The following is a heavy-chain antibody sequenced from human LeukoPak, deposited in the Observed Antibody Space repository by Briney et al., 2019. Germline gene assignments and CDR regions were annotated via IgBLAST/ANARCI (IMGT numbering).Heavy chain of an antibody. CDR2: IYYSGST. V-gene: IGHV4-39*01. J-gene: IGHJ4*02. D-gene: IGHD2-15*01. Sequence: SETLSLTRTVSGGSISSSSYYWGWIRQPPGKGLEWIGSIYYSGSTYYNPSLKSRVTISVDTSKNQFSLKLSSVTAADTAVYYCASGPRRLGYCSGGSCYSSVFDYWGQGTLVTVSS. CDR1: GGSISSSSYY. CDR3: ASGPRRLGYCSGGSCYSSVFDY.